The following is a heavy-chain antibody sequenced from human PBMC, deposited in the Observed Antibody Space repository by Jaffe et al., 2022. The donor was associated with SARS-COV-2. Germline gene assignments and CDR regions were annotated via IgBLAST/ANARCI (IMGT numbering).Heavy chain of an antibody. J-gene: IGHJ4*02. CDR1: GFTFSSYG. CDR2: IWYDGSNK. CDR3: ARDTARGWELLGANDY. D-gene: IGHD1-26*01. V-gene: IGHV3-33*01. Sequence: QVQLVESGGGVVQPGRSLRLSCAASGFTFSSYGMHWVRQAPGKGLEWVAVIWYDGSNKYYADSVKGRFTISRDNSKNTLYLQMNSLRAEDTAVYYCARDTARGWELLGANDYWGQGTLVTVSS.